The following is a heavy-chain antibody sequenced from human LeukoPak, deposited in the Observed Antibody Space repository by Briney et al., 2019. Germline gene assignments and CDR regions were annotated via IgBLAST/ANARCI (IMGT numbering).Heavy chain of an antibody. D-gene: IGHD2-2*01. CDR3: ARESRVDSTRFDP. Sequence: GGSLRLSCAASGFTVSSNYMSWVRQAPGKGLEWVSVIYSGGSTYYADSVKGRFTISRDNSKNTLYLQMNSLRAEDTAVYYCARESRVDSTRFDPWGQGTLVTVSS. CDR2: IYSGGST. V-gene: IGHV3-66*01. CDR1: GFTVSSNY. J-gene: IGHJ5*02.